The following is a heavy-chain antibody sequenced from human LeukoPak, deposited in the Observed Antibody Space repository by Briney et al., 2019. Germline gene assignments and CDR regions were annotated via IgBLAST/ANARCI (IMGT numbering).Heavy chain of an antibody. CDR3: ATVAYGGSDFDY. CDR1: GYTFTSYG. D-gene: IGHD4-23*01. CDR2: ISAYNGNT. Sequence: ASVKVSCKASGYTFTSYGISWVRQAPGQGLEWMGWISAYNGNTNYAQKLQGRVTMTTDTSTSTAYMELRSLRSDDTAVYYCATVAYGGSDFDYWGQGTLVTVSS. V-gene: IGHV1-18*01. J-gene: IGHJ4*02.